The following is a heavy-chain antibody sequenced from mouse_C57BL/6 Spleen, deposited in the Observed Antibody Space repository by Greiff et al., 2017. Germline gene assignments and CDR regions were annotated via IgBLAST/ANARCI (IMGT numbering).Heavy chain of an antibody. CDR3: ARGIRYYGSPWYFDY. J-gene: IGHJ2*01. V-gene: IGHV1-50*01. Sequence: VQLQQPGAELVKPGASVKLSCKASGYTFTSYWMQWVKQRPGQGLEWIGEIDPSDSYTNYNQKFKGKATLTVDTSSSTAYMQLSSLTSEDSAVYYCARGIRYYGSPWYFDYWGQGTTLTVSS. CDR1: GYTFTSYW. CDR2: IDPSDSYT. D-gene: IGHD1-1*01.